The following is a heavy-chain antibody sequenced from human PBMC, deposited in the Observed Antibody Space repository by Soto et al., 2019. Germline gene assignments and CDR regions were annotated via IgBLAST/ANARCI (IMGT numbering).Heavy chain of an antibody. Sequence: GESLKISCAASGFTFSSYWMSWVRQAPGKGLEWVANIKQDGSEKYYVDSVKGRFTISRDNAKNSLYLQMNSLRAEDTAVYYCARTRWKIVGATTGYFDYWGQGTLVTVSS. CDR2: IKQDGSEK. D-gene: IGHD1-26*01. V-gene: IGHV3-7*01. CDR3: ARTRWKIVGATTGYFDY. CDR1: GFTFSSYW. J-gene: IGHJ4*02.